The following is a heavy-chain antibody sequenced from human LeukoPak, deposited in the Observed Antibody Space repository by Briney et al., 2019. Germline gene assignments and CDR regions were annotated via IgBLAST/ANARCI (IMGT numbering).Heavy chain of an antibody. CDR3: ARRWVYDKRAFDA. CDR2: IYYTGTT. Sequence: KASETLSLTSTVSGGSISGTYYWSWIRPPPGKGLAWIGYIYYTGTTDPNPSLKSRVTISLDTSKNQFSLNLSSVTAADTAVYYCARRWVYDKRAFDAWGQGTMVTVSS. V-gene: IGHV4-59*08. CDR1: GGSISGTYY. J-gene: IGHJ3*01. D-gene: IGHD3-16*01.